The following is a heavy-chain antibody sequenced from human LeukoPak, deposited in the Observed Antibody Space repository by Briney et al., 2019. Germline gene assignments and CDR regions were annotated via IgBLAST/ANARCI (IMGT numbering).Heavy chain of an antibody. V-gene: IGHV4-34*01. D-gene: IGHD1-1*01. Sequence: KPSETLSLTCAVYGGSFSDYYWSWIRQPPGKGLEWIGEINHNGNTNYNASLESRVTISVDTSKNQFSLSLNSVTAADTAVYYCTRDTTLDYWGQGTLVTVSS. CDR3: TRDTTLDY. J-gene: IGHJ4*02. CDR1: GGSFSDYY. CDR2: INHNGNT.